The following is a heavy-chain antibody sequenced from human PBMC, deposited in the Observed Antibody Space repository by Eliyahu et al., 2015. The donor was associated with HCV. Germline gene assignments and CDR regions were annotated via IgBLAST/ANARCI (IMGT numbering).Heavy chain of an antibody. CDR3: ASGGGGIAVTGTGGWFDP. J-gene: IGHJ5*02. CDR1: GGSITTYY. D-gene: IGHD6-19*01. Sequence: QVRLQESGPGLVKPSETLSLTCTVSGGSITTYYWSRIRQPPGKGLEWIGYIHYSGSTNYNPSLKSRVTLSVDTSKNQFSLNLTSVTAADTAVYYCASGGGGIAVTGTGGWFDPWGQGTLVTVSS. CDR2: IHYSGST. V-gene: IGHV4-59*01.